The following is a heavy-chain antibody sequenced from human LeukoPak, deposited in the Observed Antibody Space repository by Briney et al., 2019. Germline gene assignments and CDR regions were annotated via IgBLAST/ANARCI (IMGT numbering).Heavy chain of an antibody. CDR2: IKSKTDGGTT. J-gene: IGHJ4*02. D-gene: IGHD2-2*01. V-gene: IGHV3-15*01. CDR1: GFTFSNAW. CDR3: TTDRYCSSTSCQQYFDY. Sequence: GGSLRLSCAASGFTFSNAWMSWVRQAPGKGLEWVGRIKSKTDGGTTDYAAPVKGRFTISRDDSKNTLYLQMNSLKTEDTAVYYCTTDRYCSSTSCQQYFDYWGQGTLVTVSS.